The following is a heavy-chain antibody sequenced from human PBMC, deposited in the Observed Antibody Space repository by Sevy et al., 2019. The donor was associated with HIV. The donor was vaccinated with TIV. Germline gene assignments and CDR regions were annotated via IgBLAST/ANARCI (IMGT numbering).Heavy chain of an antibody. D-gene: IGHD3-22*01. CDR2: IEQDESEK. Sequence: GGSLRLSCAASGFTFSSYGMHWVRQAPGKGLEWVANIEQDESEKYYVASVKGRFTISRDNAKNSVYLEMNSLRPEDTAIYYCAKGNSGSFDYWGQGTLVTVSS. J-gene: IGHJ4*02. V-gene: IGHV3-7*01. CDR1: GFTFSSYG. CDR3: AKGNSGSFDY.